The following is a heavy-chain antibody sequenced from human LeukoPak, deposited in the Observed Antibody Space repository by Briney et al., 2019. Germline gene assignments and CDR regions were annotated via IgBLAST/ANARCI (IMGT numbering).Heavy chain of an antibody. Sequence: GGSLRLSCAASGFTFSSYWMSWMRQAPGKGLEWVANIKYDGNEEYYVDSVKGRFTISRDNAKNSLYLQMNSLRAEDTAVYYCARDLYYYDSSGYYDYWGQGTLVTVSS. D-gene: IGHD3-22*01. J-gene: IGHJ4*02. CDR1: GFTFSSYW. CDR2: IKYDGNEE. V-gene: IGHV3-7*01. CDR3: ARDLYYYDSSGYYDY.